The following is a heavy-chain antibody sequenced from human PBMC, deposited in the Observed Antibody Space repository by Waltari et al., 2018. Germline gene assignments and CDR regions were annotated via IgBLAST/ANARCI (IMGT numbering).Heavy chain of an antibody. J-gene: IGHJ2*01. CDR2: IDWDDDK. Sequence: QVTLKESGPALVKPTQTLILTCTFSGFSLSTSGMRVSWIRQPPGKALEWLARIDWDDDKFYSTSLKTRLTISKDTSKNQVVLTMTNMDPVDTATYYCARSTPFYDSSGYPAWYWYFDLWGRGTLVTVSS. CDR1: GFSLSTSGMR. D-gene: IGHD3-22*01. V-gene: IGHV2-70*04. CDR3: ARSTPFYDSSGYPAWYWYFDL.